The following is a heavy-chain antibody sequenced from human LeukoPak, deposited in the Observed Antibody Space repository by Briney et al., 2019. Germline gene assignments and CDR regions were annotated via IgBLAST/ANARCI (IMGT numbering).Heavy chain of an antibody. CDR1: GFTFSGSA. J-gene: IGHJ6*02. V-gene: IGHV3-23*01. CDR3: AKVSGGGLYYDGMDV. Sequence: QAGGSLRLSCAASGFTFSGSAIHWVRQAPGKGLEWVSVISGSGGTTYYADSVKGRFTISRDSSKNTLYLQMNSLRAEDTAVYYCAKVSGGGLYYDGMDVWGQGTTVTVSS. D-gene: IGHD1-14*01. CDR2: ISGSGGTT.